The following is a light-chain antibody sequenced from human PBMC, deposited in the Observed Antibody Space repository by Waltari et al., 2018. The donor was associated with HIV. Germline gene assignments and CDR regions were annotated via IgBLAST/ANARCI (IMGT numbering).Light chain of an antibody. J-gene: IGLJ3*02. CDR2: DDN. CDR1: TLPKRN. CDR3: YSTDTTGYERV. V-gene: IGLV3-10*01. Sequence: YELSHPPSVSVSPGQTATITCYGDTLPKRNAYWYQQKSGQAPLLVIYDDNKRPSGIPDRFSGSTSGTMATLTVSRAQVEEEGDYYCYSTDTTGYERVFGGGTKLTVL.